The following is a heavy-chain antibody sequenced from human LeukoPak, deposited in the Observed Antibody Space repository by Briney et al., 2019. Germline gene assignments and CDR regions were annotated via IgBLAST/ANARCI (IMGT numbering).Heavy chain of an antibody. CDR3: ARRSGRRYEY. Sequence: GGSLRLSCEASGFTFRSYEMNWVRHAPGRGLEWVSHISGGGDFTVYPDAVKGRFTISRDNAKNSLFLQMDSLRVDDTGVYYCARRSGRRYEYWGQGVLVTVSP. J-gene: IGHJ4*02. D-gene: IGHD5-24*01. CDR2: ISGGGDFT. V-gene: IGHV3-48*03. CDR1: GFTFRSYE.